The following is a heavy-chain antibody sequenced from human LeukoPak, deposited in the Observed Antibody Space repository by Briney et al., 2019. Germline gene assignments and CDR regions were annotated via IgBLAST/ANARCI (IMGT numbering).Heavy chain of an antibody. Sequence: GRSLRLSCAASGFTFSSYGMHWVRQAPGKGLEWVAVISYDGSNKYHADSVKGRFTISRDNSKNTLYLQMNSLRAEDTAVYYCAKCRTMWVPPFDIWGQGTMVTVSS. V-gene: IGHV3-30*18. J-gene: IGHJ3*02. D-gene: IGHD3-10*02. CDR3: AKCRTMWVPPFDI. CDR2: ISYDGSNK. CDR1: GFTFSSYG.